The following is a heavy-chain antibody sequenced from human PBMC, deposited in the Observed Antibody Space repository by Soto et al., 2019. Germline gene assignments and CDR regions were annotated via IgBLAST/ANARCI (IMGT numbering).Heavy chain of an antibody. CDR1: GFTFSNAW. Sequence: GGSLRLSCAASGFTFSNAWMSWVRQAPGKGLEWVGRIKSKTDGGTTDYAAPVKGRFTISRDDSKNTLYLQMNSLKTEDTAVYYCTTDSTARGCGGDCYLDAFDIWGQGTMVTVSS. D-gene: IGHD2-21*01. V-gene: IGHV3-15*01. J-gene: IGHJ3*02. CDR3: TTDSTARGCGGDCYLDAFDI. CDR2: IKSKTDGGTT.